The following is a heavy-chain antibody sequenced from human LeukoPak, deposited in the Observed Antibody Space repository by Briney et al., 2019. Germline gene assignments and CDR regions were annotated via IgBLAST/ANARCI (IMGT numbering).Heavy chain of an antibody. CDR1: GFTVNSNY. Sequence: GGSLRLSCAASGFTVNSNYMTWVRQAPGKGLEWVSIIYSGGSTYYADSVKGRFIISRDNSKNTLYLQMNSLRAEDTAVYYCARGKKKGAAAGQDAFDIWGQGTMVTVSS. V-gene: IGHV3-53*01. D-gene: IGHD6-13*01. J-gene: IGHJ3*02. CDR3: ARGKKKGAAAGQDAFDI. CDR2: IYSGGST.